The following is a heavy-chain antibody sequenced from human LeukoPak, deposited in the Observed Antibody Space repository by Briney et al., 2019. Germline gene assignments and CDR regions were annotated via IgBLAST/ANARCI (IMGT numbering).Heavy chain of an antibody. V-gene: IGHV3-30-3*01. CDR3: ARPSSLGTLVAFDY. Sequence: GGSLRLSCAASGFTFSSYAMHWVRQAPGKGLEWVAVISYDGSNKYYADSVKGRFTISRDNSKNTLYLQMNSLRAEDTAVYYCARPSSLGTLVAFDYWGQGTLVTVSS. CDR2: ISYDGSNK. J-gene: IGHJ4*02. D-gene: IGHD6-6*01. CDR1: GFTFSSYA.